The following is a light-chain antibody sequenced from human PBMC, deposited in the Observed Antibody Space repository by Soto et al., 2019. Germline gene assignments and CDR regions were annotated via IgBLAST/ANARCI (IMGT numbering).Light chain of an antibody. CDR2: RND. Sequence: QSVLTQPPSASGTPGQRVTISCSGSSSYIGSKYVCWYQQLPGTAPKLLIYRNDQRPSRISDRFSGSKSGTSASLAISGLRSEDEADYYCAAWDDSLSGYVFGTGTKLTVL. V-gene: IGLV1-47*01. CDR3: AAWDDSLSGYV. CDR1: SSYIGSKY. J-gene: IGLJ1*01.